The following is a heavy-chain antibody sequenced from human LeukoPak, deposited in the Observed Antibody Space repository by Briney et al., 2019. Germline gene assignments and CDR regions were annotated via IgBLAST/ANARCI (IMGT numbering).Heavy chain of an antibody. D-gene: IGHD3-9*01. CDR1: GFTFSSYW. CDR3: AREWDYDILTGPQPFFDY. Sequence: GGTLRLSCAASGFTFSSYWMSWVRQAPGKGLEWVANIKQDGSEKYYVDCVRGRFTISRDNAKNSLYLQMNSLRAEDTAVYYCAREWDYDILTGPQPFFDYWGQGTLVTVSS. J-gene: IGHJ4*02. CDR2: IKQDGSEK. V-gene: IGHV3-7*01.